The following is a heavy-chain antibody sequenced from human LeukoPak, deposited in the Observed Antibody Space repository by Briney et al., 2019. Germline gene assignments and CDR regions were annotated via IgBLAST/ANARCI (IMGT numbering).Heavy chain of an antibody. V-gene: IGHV3-53*01. Sequence: GGSLRLSCAASGLSVSSNYMSWVRQAPGKGLEWVSVIYSGGSTYYADSVKGRFAISRDNSKNTLYLQMNSLRGEDTAVYYCATDNGDYGGRFDYWGQGTLVTVSS. J-gene: IGHJ4*02. D-gene: IGHD4-17*01. CDR2: IYSGGST. CDR1: GLSVSSNY. CDR3: ATDNGDYGGRFDY.